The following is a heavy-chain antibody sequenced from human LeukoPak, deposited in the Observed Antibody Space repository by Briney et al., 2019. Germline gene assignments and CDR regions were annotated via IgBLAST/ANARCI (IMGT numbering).Heavy chain of an antibody. CDR2: ISNTGSTI. CDR3: ARGPYSSSYYFDY. CDR1: GFTFSSYS. D-gene: IGHD6-6*01. V-gene: IGHV3-48*01. J-gene: IGHJ4*02. Sequence: GGSLRLSCAASGFTFSSYSMNWVRQAPGKGLEWVSYISNTGSTIYYADSVRGRFTISRDNAKNSLYLQMNSPRAEDTAVYYCARGPYSSSYYFDYWGQGTLVTVSS.